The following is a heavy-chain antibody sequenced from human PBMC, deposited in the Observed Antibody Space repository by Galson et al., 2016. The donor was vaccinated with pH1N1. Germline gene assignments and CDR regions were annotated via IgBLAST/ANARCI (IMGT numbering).Heavy chain of an antibody. CDR2: IWMDGTGQ. CDR3: TTDADDPMDV. Sequence: SLRLSCAASGLIFKNFAMHWVRQAPGKGLEWVAFIWMDGTGQKYADSVKGRFIISRDNSKNTLSLQMNSLGDEDTAIYYCTTDADDPMDVWGIGTTVTVSP. D-gene: IGHD3-16*01. J-gene: IGHJ6*04. CDR1: GLIFKNFA. V-gene: IGHV3-33*01.